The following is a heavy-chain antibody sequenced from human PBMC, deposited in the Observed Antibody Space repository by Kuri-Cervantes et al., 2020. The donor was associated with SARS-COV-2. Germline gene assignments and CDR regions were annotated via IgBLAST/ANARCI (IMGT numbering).Heavy chain of an antibody. CDR1: GFTFSSYA. V-gene: IGHV3-30*04. Sequence: GESLKISCAASGFTFSSYAMHWVRQAPGKGLEWVAIISYDGSKKYYAESVKGRVTISRDNSKNTLYLQMNSLRAEDTAVYYCAKEGWYYYDSSGYSRSRNYFDYWGQGTLVTVSS. CDR3: AKEGWYYYDSSGYSRSRNYFDY. CDR2: ISYDGSKK. D-gene: IGHD3-22*01. J-gene: IGHJ4*02.